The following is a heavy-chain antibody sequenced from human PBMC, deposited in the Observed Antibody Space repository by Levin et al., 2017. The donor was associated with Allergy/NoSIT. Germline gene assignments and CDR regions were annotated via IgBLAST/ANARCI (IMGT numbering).Heavy chain of an antibody. D-gene: IGHD2-21*02. J-gene: IGHJ4*02. CDR1: GFSFNSYG. V-gene: IGHV3-23*01. CDR3: AKDRNRMRLVVTAIDF. CDR2: ISGSGGST. Sequence: PGESLRLSCAASGFSFNSYGMSWVRQAPGKGLEWVSVISGSGGSTYYADSVKGRFTISRDNSKNTLYLQMDSLRAEDTAVYYCAKDRNRMRLVVTAIDFWGQGTLVTVSS.